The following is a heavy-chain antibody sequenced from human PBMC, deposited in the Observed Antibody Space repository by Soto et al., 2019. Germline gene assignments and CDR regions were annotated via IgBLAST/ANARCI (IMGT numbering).Heavy chain of an antibody. Sequence: GESLTITCMGSGYSFARYWIGWVRQIPGKGLEWMGIIYPGDSNTRYSPSFQGQVTISADKSISSAYLQWSSLKASDTAMYYCARQGYCSNTACYTVDYWAQGTLVTVSS. J-gene: IGHJ4*02. CDR2: IYPGDSNT. CDR3: ARQGYCSNTACYTVDY. V-gene: IGHV5-51*01. D-gene: IGHD2-2*02. CDR1: GYSFARYW.